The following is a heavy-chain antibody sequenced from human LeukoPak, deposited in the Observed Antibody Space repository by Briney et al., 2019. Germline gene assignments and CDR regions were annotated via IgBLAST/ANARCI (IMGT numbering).Heavy chain of an antibody. CDR2: IYTSGST. D-gene: IGHD6-6*01. CDR1: GGSLSSGSYY. CDR3: ARAEWLYSSSFDY. Sequence: MASGTPSPTCTFSGGSLSSGSYYWSWIRQPPRKGLEWIGRIYTSGSTNYNPSLKSRVTISVDTSKNQFSLKLSSVTAADTAVYYCARAEWLYSSSFDYWGQGTLVTVSS. V-gene: IGHV4-61*02. J-gene: IGHJ4*02.